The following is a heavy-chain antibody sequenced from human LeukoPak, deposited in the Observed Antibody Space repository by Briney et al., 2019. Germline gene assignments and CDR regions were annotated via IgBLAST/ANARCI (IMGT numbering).Heavy chain of an antibody. Sequence: GGSLRLSCAASGLSFSGQWMNWVRQAPVQGLEWVANIKYDGSEEYYADSVKGRFTISRDNARNSLSLQMNYVRAGDTAIYYCAYTNHLTYWGQGTLVTVSS. CDR1: GLSFSGQW. CDR2: IKYDGSEE. D-gene: IGHD3-16*01. CDR3: AYTNHLTY. J-gene: IGHJ4*02. V-gene: IGHV3-7*01.